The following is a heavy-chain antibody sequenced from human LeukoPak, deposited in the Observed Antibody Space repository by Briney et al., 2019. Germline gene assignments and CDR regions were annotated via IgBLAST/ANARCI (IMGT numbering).Heavy chain of an antibody. Sequence: SETLSLTCTVSGVSISSYYWSWLRQPPGKGLEWIGYIYYSGSTNYNPSLKSRVTISVDTSKNQFSLKLSSVTAADTAVYYCARGLAAAGYYYYMDVWGKGTTVTISS. CDR1: GVSISSYY. J-gene: IGHJ6*03. D-gene: IGHD6-13*01. CDR2: IYYSGST. CDR3: ARGLAAAGYYYYMDV. V-gene: IGHV4-59*01.